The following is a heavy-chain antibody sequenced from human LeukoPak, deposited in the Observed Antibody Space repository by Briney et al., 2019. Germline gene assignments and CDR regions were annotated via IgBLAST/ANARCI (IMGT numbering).Heavy chain of an antibody. CDR3: TTETIWYFDL. D-gene: IGHD1-1*01. J-gene: IGHJ2*01. CDR1: GFTFTNAW. V-gene: IGHV3-15*01. Sequence: KPGGSLRLTCAASGFTFTNAWMSWVRQAPGKGLEWIGRIKSKTDGGTTDYAAPVKGRFTISRDDSENTLYLQMNSLKTEDTAEYFCTTETIWYFDLWGRGTLVTVSS. CDR2: IKSKTDGGTT.